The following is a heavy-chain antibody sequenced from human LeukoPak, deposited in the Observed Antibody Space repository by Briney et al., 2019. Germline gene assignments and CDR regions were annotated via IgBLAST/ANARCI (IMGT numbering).Heavy chain of an antibody. J-gene: IGHJ4*02. D-gene: IGHD3-10*01. CDR3: GDGGGVRGVTIASFEY. Sequence: GGSLRLSCAASGFAFRTYGMNWVRQAPGKGLEWVAVISYDGTNKNYADSVKGRFTISGDNSKNTLYLQMNSLRADDTAVYYCGDGGGVRGVTIASFEYWGQGTLVTVSS. CDR1: GFAFRTYG. CDR2: ISYDGTNK. V-gene: IGHV3-30*03.